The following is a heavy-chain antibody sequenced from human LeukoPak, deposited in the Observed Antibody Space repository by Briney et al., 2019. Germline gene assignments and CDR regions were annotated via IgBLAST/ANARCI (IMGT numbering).Heavy chain of an antibody. V-gene: IGHV1-2*02. D-gene: IGHD2-15*01. CDR2: INPNSGGT. Sequence: ASVKVSCKASGYTFTGYYMHWVRQAPGQGLEWMGWINPNSGGTNYAQKFQGRVTMTRDTSIGTAYMELSRLRSDDTAVYYCAREHSFYCSGGSCYHNWFDPWGQGTLVTVSS. CDR3: AREHSFYCSGGSCYHNWFDP. J-gene: IGHJ5*02. CDR1: GYTFTGYY.